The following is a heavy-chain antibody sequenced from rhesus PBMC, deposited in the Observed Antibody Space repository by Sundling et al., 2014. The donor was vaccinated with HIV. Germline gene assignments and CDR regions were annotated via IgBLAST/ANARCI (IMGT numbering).Heavy chain of an antibody. D-gene: IGHD2-15*01. CDR1: GFTFGSFA. V-gene: IGHV1-198*02. CDR3: TKFAPRSIPRLLGAGRRSSVDPSSSSLPPRDPTRSVPPSGGPSLHGGTSESTAGPSGVPRF. CDR2: IVPLVGVA. J-gene: IGHJ5-1*01. Sequence: QVQLLQSGAEVKRPGASVKVSCKASGFTFGSFAIGWVRQAPGQGLEWMGGIVPLVGVANYAQRFQDRVTLTADTSTNTAYMELSSLRSEDTAVYYCTKFAPRSIPRLLGAGRRSSVDPSSSSLPPRDPTRSVPPSGGPSLHGGTSESTAGPSGVPRF.